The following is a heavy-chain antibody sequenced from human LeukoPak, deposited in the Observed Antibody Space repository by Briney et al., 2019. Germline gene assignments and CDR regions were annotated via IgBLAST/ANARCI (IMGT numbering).Heavy chain of an antibody. J-gene: IGHJ4*02. CDR1: GGSVSSGSYY. D-gene: IGHD3-22*01. CDR2: IYYSGST. CDR3: ARDGGYYDSSGYFDY. V-gene: IGHV4-61*01. Sequence: SETLSLTCTVSGGSVSSGSYYWSWIRQPPGKGLEWIGYIYYSGSTNYSPSLKSRVTISVDTSKNQFSLKLSSVTAADTAVYYCARDGGYYDSSGYFDYWGQGTLVTVSS.